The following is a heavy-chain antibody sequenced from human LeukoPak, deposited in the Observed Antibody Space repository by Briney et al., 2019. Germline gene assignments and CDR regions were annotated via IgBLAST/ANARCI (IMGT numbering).Heavy chain of an antibody. J-gene: IGHJ5*02. V-gene: IGHV4-34*01. Sequence: SETLSLTCAVYGGSFSGYYWSWIRQPPGKGLEWIGEINHSGSTNYNPSLKSRVTISVDTSKNQSSLKLSSVTAADTAVYYCARVFYDFWSGLGPLDPWGQGTLVTVSS. CDR1: GGSFSGYY. CDR2: INHSGST. CDR3: ARVFYDFWSGLGPLDP. D-gene: IGHD3-3*01.